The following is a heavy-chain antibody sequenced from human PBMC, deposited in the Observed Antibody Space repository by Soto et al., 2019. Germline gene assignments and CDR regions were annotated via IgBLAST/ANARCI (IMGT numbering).Heavy chain of an antibody. J-gene: IGHJ5*02. D-gene: IGHD1-7*01. Sequence: SQTLSLPCAISGDSVSSNSGAWDWIRQSPSRGLEWLGRTYYRSKWYYDYAASVKSRITINPDTSKNQFSLQLNSVTPEDTAVYYCAREENNWNYEWFDTWGQGTLVTVSS. CDR3: AREENNWNYEWFDT. V-gene: IGHV6-1*01. CDR2: TYYRSKWYY. CDR1: GDSVSSNSGA.